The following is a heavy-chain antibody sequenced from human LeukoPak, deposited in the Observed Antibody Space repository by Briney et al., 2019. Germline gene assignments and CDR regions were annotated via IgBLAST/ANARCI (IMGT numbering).Heavy chain of an antibody. V-gene: IGHV4-30-4*08. CDR2: IYYSGST. CDR3: ARVVPLASKNYDFWSGYLDY. CDR1: GGSISSGDYY. Sequence: SETLSLTCTVSGGSISSGDYYWRWLRQPPGKGLEWIGYIYYSGSTYYNPSLKSRVTISVDTSKNQFSLKLTSVTAADTAVYYCARVVPLASKNYDFWSGYLDYWGQGTLVTVSS. D-gene: IGHD3-3*01. J-gene: IGHJ4*02.